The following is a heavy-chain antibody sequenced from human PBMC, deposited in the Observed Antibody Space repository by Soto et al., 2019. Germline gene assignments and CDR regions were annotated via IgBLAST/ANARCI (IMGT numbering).Heavy chain of an antibody. Sequence: QVQLVESGGGVVQPGRSLRLSCAASGFTFSSYGMHWVRQAPGKGLEWVAVIWYDGSNKYYADSVKGRFTISRDNSKNTLYLQMNSLRAEDTAVYYCARGQRGGGQLVQYYYYYGMDVWGLGSTVTVSS. V-gene: IGHV3-33*01. J-gene: IGHJ6*02. CDR3: ARGQRGGGQLVQYYYYYGMDV. D-gene: IGHD6-6*01. CDR1: GFTFSSYG. CDR2: IWYDGSNK.